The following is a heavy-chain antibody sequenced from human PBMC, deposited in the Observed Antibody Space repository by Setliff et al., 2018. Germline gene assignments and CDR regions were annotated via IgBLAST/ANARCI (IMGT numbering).Heavy chain of an antibody. CDR3: SRTCSGSGCYAGLES. D-gene: IGHD2-15*01. J-gene: IGHJ4*02. Sequence: GGSLRLSCAASGFTFSSYTMNWGRQAPGQGLEWVSSIDSSSTWIYYADSVKGRFTISRDNAKNSLYLQMNSLRPEDTAVYYCSRTCSGSGCYAGLESWGQGTPVTVSS. V-gene: IGHV3-21*01. CDR2: IDSSSTWI. CDR1: GFTFSSYT.